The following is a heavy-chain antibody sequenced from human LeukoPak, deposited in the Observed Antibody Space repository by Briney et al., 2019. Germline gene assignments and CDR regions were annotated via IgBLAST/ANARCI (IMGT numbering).Heavy chain of an antibody. CDR1: GFSVTNYG. CDR3: VRDGFKYTSRDNDGLYI. Sequence: PGGSLRLSCAASGFSVTNYGMSWVRQAPGKGLDWVSGTSESGDYTHYADSVKGRFTISRDNSKNTLFLQMNSLRAEDTAVYYCVRDGFKYTSRDNDGLYIWGHGTMVTVSS. CDR2: TSESGDYT. J-gene: IGHJ3*02. D-gene: IGHD1-1*01. V-gene: IGHV3-23*01.